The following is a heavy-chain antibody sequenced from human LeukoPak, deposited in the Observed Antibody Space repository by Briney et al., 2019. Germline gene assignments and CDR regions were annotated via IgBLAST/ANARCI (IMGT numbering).Heavy chain of an antibody. V-gene: IGHV1-24*01. J-gene: IGHJ4*02. CDR3: ATVYGDYVFDY. D-gene: IGHD4-17*01. CDR1: GFTFSSYA. Sequence: GGSLRLSCAASGFTFSSYAMSWVRQAPRKGLEWMGGFDPEDGETIYAQKFQGRVTMTEDTSTDTAYMELSSLRSEDTAVYYCATVYGDYVFDYWGQGTLVTVSS. CDR2: FDPEDGET.